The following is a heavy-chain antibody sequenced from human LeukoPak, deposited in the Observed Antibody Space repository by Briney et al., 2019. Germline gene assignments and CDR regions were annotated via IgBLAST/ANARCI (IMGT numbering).Heavy chain of an antibody. V-gene: IGHV3-30*18. CDR2: ISYDGSNK. CDR3: AKDGDYIFGMDV. CDR1: GFTFSNYG. D-gene: IGHD4-11*01. Sequence: GRSLRLSCAASGFTFSNYGMHWVRQAPGKGLEWVAVISYDGSNKYYADSVKGRFTISRDNSKNTLYLQMNSLRAEDTAVYYCAKDGDYIFGMDVWGQGTTVTVSS. J-gene: IGHJ6*02.